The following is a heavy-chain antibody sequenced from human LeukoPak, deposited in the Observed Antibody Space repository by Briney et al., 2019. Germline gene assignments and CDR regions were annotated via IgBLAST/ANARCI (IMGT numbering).Heavy chain of an antibody. V-gene: IGHV4-59*01. CDR1: GGSISNYY. D-gene: IGHD4-17*01. Sequence: SETLSLTCTVPGGSISNYYWSWIRQSPGKRLEWVGYIYYSGRPNYNPSLKSRVTMSLDTSRNQFSLKLSSVTAADTAVYYCTRTSGSTAIDYWGPGTLVTVSS. CDR3: TRTSGSTAIDY. J-gene: IGHJ4*02. CDR2: IYYSGRP.